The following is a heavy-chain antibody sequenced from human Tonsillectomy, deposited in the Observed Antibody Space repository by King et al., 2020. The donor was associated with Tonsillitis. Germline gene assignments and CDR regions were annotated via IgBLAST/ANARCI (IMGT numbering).Heavy chain of an antibody. J-gene: IGHJ2*01. CDR1: GGTFSSFG. Sequence: QLVQSGAEVKKPGSSVKVSCKASGGTFSSFGISWVRQAPGQGLEWMGGIIPIFGTPNYAQKFQGRVTISADESTSTAHMELSSLTSEDTAVYYWALGYCTGGSCYPDWYFDLWGRCTQVTVSS. D-gene: IGHD2-15*01. CDR3: ALGYCTGGSCYPDWYFDL. CDR2: IIPIFGTP. V-gene: IGHV1-69*01.